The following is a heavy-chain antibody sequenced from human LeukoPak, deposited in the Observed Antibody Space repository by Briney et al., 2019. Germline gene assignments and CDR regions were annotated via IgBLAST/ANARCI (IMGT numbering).Heavy chain of an antibody. J-gene: IGHJ2*01. V-gene: IGHV1-69*04. CDR3: AAAGDGSYYSYWYFDL. D-gene: IGHD1-26*01. CDR2: IIPVLGVS. Sequence: SVKVSCKASGGSFSSSVITWVRQAPGQGLEWMGRIIPVLGVSNFAQKFQGRVTITADKSTNTAHMELSRLESGDTAVYYCAAAGDGSYYSYWYFDLWGRGTLVTVSS. CDR1: GGSFSSSV.